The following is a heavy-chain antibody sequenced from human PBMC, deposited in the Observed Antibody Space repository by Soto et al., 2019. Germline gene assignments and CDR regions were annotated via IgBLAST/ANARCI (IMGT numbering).Heavy chain of an antibody. V-gene: IGHV6-1*01. CDR2: TYYRSKWYN. CDR1: GDSVSSNSAA. CDR3: ARVAYSGYGVEHYYYYYMDV. Sequence: SQTLSLTCAISGDSVSSNSAAWNWIRQSPSRGLEWLGRTYYRSKWYNDYAVSVKSRITINPDTSKNQFSLQLNSVTPEDTAVYYCARVAYSGYGVEHYYYYYMDVWGKGTTVTVSS. J-gene: IGHJ6*03. D-gene: IGHD5-12*01.